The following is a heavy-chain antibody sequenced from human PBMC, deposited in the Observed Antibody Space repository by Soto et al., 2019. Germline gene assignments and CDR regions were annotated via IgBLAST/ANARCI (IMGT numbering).Heavy chain of an antibody. Sequence: QVQMVESGGGVVQPGRSLRLSCAASGFTFSSYGMHWVRQAPGKGLEWVAVLVDGGSNQYYADSVKGRFTISKDNYKNTLYLQMNSLRAEDPAVYYCAYGEQHLPLDYWGQGTLVTVSS. D-gene: IGHD6-13*01. V-gene: IGHV3-33*01. CDR1: GFTFSSYG. CDR3: AYGEQHLPLDY. CDR2: LVDGGSNQ. J-gene: IGHJ4*02.